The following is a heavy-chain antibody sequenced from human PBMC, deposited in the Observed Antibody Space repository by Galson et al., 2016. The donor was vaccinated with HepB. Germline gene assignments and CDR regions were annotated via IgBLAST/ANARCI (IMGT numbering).Heavy chain of an antibody. CDR1: GYTFTRYY. J-gene: IGHJ4*02. D-gene: IGHD3-22*01. CDR2: ISPTGGST. CDR3: ARGGYYDSSGSLRY. V-gene: IGHV1-46*01. Sequence: SVKVSCKASGYTFTRYYIHWVRQAPGQGLEWMGIISPTGGSTKDAPKFQGRVTMTRDTSTSTVYMELSSLRSEDTAVYFCARGGYYDSSGSLRYWGQGTLVIVSS.